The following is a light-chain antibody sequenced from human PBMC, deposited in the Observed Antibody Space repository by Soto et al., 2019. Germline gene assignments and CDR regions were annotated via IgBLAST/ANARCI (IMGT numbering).Light chain of an antibody. CDR2: WAS. CDR1: QSVLYSSNNKNY. J-gene: IGKJ4*01. CDR3: QQYYTNALS. V-gene: IGKV4-1*01. Sequence: DIVMTQSPDSLAVSLGERATINCKSSQSVLYSSNNKNYLAWYQQKPGQPPKLLIYWASTRESGVPDRFSDSGSGTDFTLTIRSLKAEDVAVYYCQQYYTNALSFVGGTQVGVK.